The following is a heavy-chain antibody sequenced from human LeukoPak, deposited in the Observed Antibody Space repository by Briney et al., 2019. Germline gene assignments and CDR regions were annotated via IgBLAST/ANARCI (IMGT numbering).Heavy chain of an antibody. Sequence: PGGSLRLSCAASGFAFSIYGMHWVRQAPGKGLEWVAFIRYEGSNKYYADSVKGRFTISRDNSKNTLYLQMNSLRAEDTAVYYCAKGLLLWFGELDYWGQGTLVILSS. D-gene: IGHD3-10*01. J-gene: IGHJ4*02. V-gene: IGHV3-30*02. CDR1: GFAFSIYG. CDR2: IRYEGSNK. CDR3: AKGLLLWFGELDY.